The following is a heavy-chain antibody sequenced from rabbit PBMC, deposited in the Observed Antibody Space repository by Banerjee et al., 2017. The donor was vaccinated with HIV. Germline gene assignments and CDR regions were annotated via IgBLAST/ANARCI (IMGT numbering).Heavy chain of an antibody. Sequence: QEQLVESGGGLVQPGASLTLTCTASGFSFSSGYYMCWVRQAPGKGLEWIGCIDAGSGTTYCASWAKGRFTISKTSSTTVTLQMTSLTVADTATYFCARDIKNGDGYNFKLWGPGTLVTVS. CDR2: IDAGSGTT. J-gene: IGHJ4*01. CDR3: ARDIKNGDGYNFKL. CDR1: GFSFSSGYY. V-gene: IGHV1S45*01. D-gene: IGHD6-1*01.